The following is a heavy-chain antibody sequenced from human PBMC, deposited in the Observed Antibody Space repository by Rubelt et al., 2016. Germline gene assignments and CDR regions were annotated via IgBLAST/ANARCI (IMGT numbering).Heavy chain of an antibody. CDR3: ARVRDNWNGHWFDP. D-gene: IGHD1-20*01. Sequence: GSSVKVSCKASGGTFSSYAISWVRQAPGQGLEWMGGIIPIFGTANYAQKFQGRVTITADESTSTAYMELSSLRSEDTAVYYCARVRDNWNGHWFDPWGQGTLVTVSS. V-gene: IGHV1-69*13. CDR1: GGTFSSYA. CDR2: IIPIFGTA. J-gene: IGHJ5*02.